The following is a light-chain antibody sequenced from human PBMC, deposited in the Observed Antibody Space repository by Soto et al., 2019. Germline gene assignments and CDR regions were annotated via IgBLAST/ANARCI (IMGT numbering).Light chain of an antibody. CDR1: QTIDRY. CDR2: AAS. CDR3: QQSYNAPFN. Sequence: IQMTHSPSSLSASVGDTVTITCRASQTIDRYLNWFQQKSGQAPKLLMNAASTLRSGVPSRFSASGSGTDFTLTISSLQTEDYATYYCQQSYNAPFNFGPGTKVDIK. J-gene: IGKJ3*01. V-gene: IGKV1-39*01.